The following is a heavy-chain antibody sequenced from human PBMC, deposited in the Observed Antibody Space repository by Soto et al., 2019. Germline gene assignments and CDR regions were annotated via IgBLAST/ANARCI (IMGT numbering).Heavy chain of an antibody. CDR1: GYSFTSYW. J-gene: IGHJ6*02. D-gene: IGHD6-13*01. Sequence: PGESLKISCKGSGYSFTSYWIGWVRQMPGKGLEWMGIIYPGDSDTRYSPSFQGQVTISADKSISTAYLQWSSLKASDTAMYYCARINAPRVPAAGSYYYSGMDVWGQGTTVTVSS. V-gene: IGHV5-51*01. CDR2: IYPGDSDT. CDR3: ARINAPRVPAAGSYYYSGMDV.